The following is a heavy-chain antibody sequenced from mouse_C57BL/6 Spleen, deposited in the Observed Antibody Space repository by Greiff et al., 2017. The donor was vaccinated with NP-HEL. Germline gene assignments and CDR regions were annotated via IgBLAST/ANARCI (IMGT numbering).Heavy chain of an antibody. D-gene: IGHD2-2*01. J-gene: IGHJ3*01. CDR3: ASDYYGYDPWFAY. CDR1: GFNIKNTY. CDR2: IDPANGNT. Sequence: VQLQQSVAELVRPGASVKLPCTASGFNIKNTYMHWVKQRPEQGLEWIGRIDPANGNTKYAPKFQGKATITADTSPNTSYLQLSSLTSEDTAIYYCASDYYGYDPWFAYWGQGTLVTVSA. V-gene: IGHV14-3*01.